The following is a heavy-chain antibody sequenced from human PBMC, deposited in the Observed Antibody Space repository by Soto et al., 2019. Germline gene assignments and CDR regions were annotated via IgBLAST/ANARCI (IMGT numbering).Heavy chain of an antibody. Sequence: HLVQSGPEVKKPGASVSVSCKTSGDIFTNFGLSWVRQAPGQGLEWMGWIATYNSNRNYAQKSQGRLTLTTDTSTSTAYMELKSLTYDDTAVYYCARVVRGVVNWFDPWGQGTLVTVSS. CDR3: ARVVRGVVNWFDP. CDR2: IATYNSNR. CDR1: GDIFTNFG. V-gene: IGHV1-18*01. D-gene: IGHD3-10*01. J-gene: IGHJ5*02.